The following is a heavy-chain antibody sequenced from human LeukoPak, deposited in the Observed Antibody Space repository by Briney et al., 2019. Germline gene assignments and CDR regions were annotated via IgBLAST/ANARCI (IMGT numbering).Heavy chain of an antibody. V-gene: IGHV4-61*02. D-gene: IGHD1-26*01. CDR2: IYTSGST. J-gene: IGHJ6*03. Sequence: SQTLSLTCTVSGDSISSGSYYWSWIRQPAGKGLEWIGRIYTSGSTNYNPSLKSRVTISVDTSKNQFSLKLSSVAAADTAVYYCAREIPYSGPTTTYYYYYYYMDVWGKGTTVTVSS. CDR1: GDSISSGSYY. CDR3: AREIPYSGPTTTYYYYYYYMDV.